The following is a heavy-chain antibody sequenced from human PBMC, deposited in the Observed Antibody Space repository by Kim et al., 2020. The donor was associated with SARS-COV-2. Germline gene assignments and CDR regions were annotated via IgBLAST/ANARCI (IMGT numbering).Heavy chain of an antibody. CDR3: ERVLTSGWSYFDY. D-gene: IGHD6-19*01. V-gene: IGHV3-21*01. CDR1: GFTFSSYS. J-gene: IGHJ4*02. Sequence: GGSLRLSCAASGFTFSSYSMNWVRQSPGKGLEWISGISSSGSYVYYADSMKGRFTISRDNAKASLYLQMNSLRAEDTAVYYCERVLTSGWSYFDYWGQGTLAPASS. CDR2: ISSSGSYV.